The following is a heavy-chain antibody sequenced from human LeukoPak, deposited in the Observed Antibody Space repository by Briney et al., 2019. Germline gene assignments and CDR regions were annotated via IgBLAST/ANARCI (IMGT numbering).Heavy chain of an antibody. V-gene: IGHV3-74*01. CDR3: ARGGYSGSYYRFD. CDR2: IDKEGSAA. Sequence: GGSLRLSCVSSGFIFTNYWMHWVRQAPGKGPVWLRRIDKEGSAAFYAESVKGRFTISRDNDKGTVYLQMNSLTAEDTAVYHCARGGYSGSYYRFDWGQGTLVTVSS. CDR1: GFIFTNYW. J-gene: IGHJ4*02. D-gene: IGHD1-26*01.